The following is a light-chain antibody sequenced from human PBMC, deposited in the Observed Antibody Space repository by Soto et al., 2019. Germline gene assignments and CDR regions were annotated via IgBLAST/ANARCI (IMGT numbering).Light chain of an antibody. CDR1: SSNIGAGYD. J-gene: IGLJ3*02. Sequence: QAVVTQPPSVSGAPGQRVTISCTGGSSNIGAGYDVHWYQQLPGTAPKLLIYGNNNRASGVPDRISGSKSGTSASLAITGLQADDEADYYCQSYDSSLSGSVFGGGTKLTVL. CDR3: QSYDSSLSGSV. V-gene: IGLV1-40*01. CDR2: GNN.